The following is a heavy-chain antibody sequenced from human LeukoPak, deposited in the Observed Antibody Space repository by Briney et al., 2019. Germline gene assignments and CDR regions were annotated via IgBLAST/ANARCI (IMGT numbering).Heavy chain of an antibody. J-gene: IGHJ4*02. CDR2: VSAANNP. CDR3: AMSVEMPPIPSFDC. V-gene: IGHV1-3*01. CDR1: GYIFTPHH. D-gene: IGHD5-24*01. Sequence: ASVKVSCKTSGYIFTPHHIHWMRQAPGQGLELLGWVSAANNPEYSQKFQGRVVITRDASATTSYLERNSLRSEDTAVYYCAMSVEMPPIPSFDCWGQGTLVTVSS.